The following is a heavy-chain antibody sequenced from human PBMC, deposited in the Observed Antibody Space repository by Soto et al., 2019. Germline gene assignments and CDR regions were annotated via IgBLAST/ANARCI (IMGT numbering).Heavy chain of an antibody. CDR3: ARQFMVRGVHDY. J-gene: IGHJ4*02. Sequence: QLQLQESGPGLVKPSETLSLTCTVSGGSISSSSYYWGWIRQPPGKGLELIGSIYYSGSTYYNPSLKSRVTISVDTSKNQFSLKLSSVTAADTAVYYCARQFMVRGVHDYWGQGTLVTVSS. CDR1: GGSISSSSYY. CDR2: IYYSGST. V-gene: IGHV4-39*01. D-gene: IGHD3-10*01.